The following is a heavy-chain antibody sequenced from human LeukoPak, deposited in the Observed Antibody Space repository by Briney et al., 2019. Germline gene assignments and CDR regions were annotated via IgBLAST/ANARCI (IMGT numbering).Heavy chain of an antibody. D-gene: IGHD2-2*01. Sequence: ASVKVSCKTSGYTFSTYDINWLRQAAGQGLEWMGWMNPNSANTGFAQKFQGRAAINKDTSTATAYLELSSLRSEDTAVYYCARAIRYQLLSDYWGQGTLVTVSS. CDR2: MNPNSANT. CDR3: ARAIRYQLLSDY. J-gene: IGHJ4*02. CDR1: GYTFSTYD. V-gene: IGHV1-8*03.